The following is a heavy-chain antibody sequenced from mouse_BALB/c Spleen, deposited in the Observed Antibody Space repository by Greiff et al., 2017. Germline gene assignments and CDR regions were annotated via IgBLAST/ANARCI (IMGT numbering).Heavy chain of an antibody. V-gene: IGHV1-9*01. CDR2: ILPGSGST. D-gene: IGHD1-2*01. CDR3: ARNGLLRLQGYYAMDY. CDR1: GYTFSSYW. J-gene: IGHJ4*01. Sequence: QVQLQQSGAELMKPGASVKISCKATGYTFSSYWIEWVKQRPGHGLEWIGEILPGSGSTNYNEKFKGKATFTADTSSNTAYMQLSSLTSEDSAVYYCARNGLLRLQGYYAMDYWGQGTSVTVSS.